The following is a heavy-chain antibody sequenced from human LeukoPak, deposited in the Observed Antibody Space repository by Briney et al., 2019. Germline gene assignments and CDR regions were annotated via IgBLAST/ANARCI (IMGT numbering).Heavy chain of an antibody. CDR3: AKVRYTYGPFYDF. D-gene: IGHD5-18*01. J-gene: IGHJ4*02. CDR2: INTSGGTT. V-gene: IGHV3-23*01. Sequence: GGSLRLSCAASGFTFSSYGMSWVRQAPGKGLEWVATINTSGGTTYYADSVKGQFTISRDNSKNTLYLQINSLRAEDTAVYYCAKVRYTYGPFYDFWGQGTLVTVSS. CDR1: GFTFSSYG.